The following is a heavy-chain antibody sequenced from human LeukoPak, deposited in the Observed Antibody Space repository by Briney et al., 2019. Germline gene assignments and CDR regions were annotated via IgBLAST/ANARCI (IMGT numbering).Heavy chain of an antibody. V-gene: IGHV1-2*02. J-gene: IGHJ6*03. CDR3: ARRFDYGNHAFHHYYMDV. Sequence: GASVKVSCKASGYLFIVYNIHWVRQAAGQGLEWMGWINPNTGDTNYAQKFQGRVTMTRDTSISTVYMELRSLTYEDTALYYCARRFDYGNHAFHHYYMDVWGKGTTVSVSS. CDR1: GYLFIVYN. D-gene: IGHD4-11*01. CDR2: INPNTGDT.